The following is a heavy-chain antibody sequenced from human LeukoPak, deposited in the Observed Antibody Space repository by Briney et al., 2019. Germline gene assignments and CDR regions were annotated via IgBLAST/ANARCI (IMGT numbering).Heavy chain of an antibody. CDR1: GFTFSSYG. V-gene: IGHV3-33*06. J-gene: IGHJ4*02. Sequence: PGRSLRLSCAASGFTFSSYGMHWVRQAPGKGLEWVAVIWYDGSNKYYADSVKGRFTISRDNSKNTLYLQMSSLRAEDTAVYYCAKGIAVAGTDYWGQGTLVTVSS. CDR2: IWYDGSNK. CDR3: AKGIAVAGTDY. D-gene: IGHD6-19*01.